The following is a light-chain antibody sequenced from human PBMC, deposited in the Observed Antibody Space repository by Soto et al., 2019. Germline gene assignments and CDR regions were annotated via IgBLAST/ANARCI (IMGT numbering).Light chain of an antibody. J-gene: IGKJ1*01. CDR1: QSVSSSY. V-gene: IGKV3-20*01. Sequence: EIVLTQSPGTLSLSPGERATLSCRASQSVSSSYLAWYQQKPGQAPRLLIYGASSRATGIPDRFSGSGSGTDFSLIISSLEPEDFAVYYCQQYGSSPWTFGQGTQVEIK. CDR3: QQYGSSPWT. CDR2: GAS.